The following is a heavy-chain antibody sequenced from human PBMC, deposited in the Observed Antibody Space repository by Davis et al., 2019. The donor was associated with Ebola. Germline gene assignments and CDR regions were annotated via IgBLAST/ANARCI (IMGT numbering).Heavy chain of an antibody. J-gene: IGHJ4*02. CDR1: GYTFTSYY. Sequence: AASVKVSCKASGYTFTSYYMHWVRQAPGQGLEWMGIINPSGGSTSYAQKFQGRVTMTRDTSTSTAYMELSSLRSEDTAVYYCARVSGEQWLVHHFDYWGQGTLVTVSS. CDR3: ARVSGEQWLVHHFDY. V-gene: IGHV1-46*01. D-gene: IGHD6-19*01. CDR2: INPSGGST.